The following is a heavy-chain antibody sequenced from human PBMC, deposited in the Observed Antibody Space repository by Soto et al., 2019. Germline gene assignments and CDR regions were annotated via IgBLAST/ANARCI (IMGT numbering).Heavy chain of an antibody. D-gene: IGHD6-13*01. CDR3: ARGSSSWYSRYYFDY. J-gene: IGHJ4*02. V-gene: IGHV4-61*08. Sequence: PSETLSLTCTVSGGSISSGGYYWSWIRQHPGKGLEWIGYIYYSGSTYYNPSLKSRVTISVDTSKNQFSLKLSSVTAADTAVYYCARGSSSWYSRYYFDYWGQGTLVTVSS. CDR2: IYYSGST. CDR1: GGSISSGGYY.